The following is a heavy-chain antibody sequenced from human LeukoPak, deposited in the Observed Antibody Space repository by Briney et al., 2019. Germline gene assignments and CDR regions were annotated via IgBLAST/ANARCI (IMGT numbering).Heavy chain of an antibody. D-gene: IGHD3-3*01. CDR3: ARVYLEWLSSPFDY. Sequence: GGSLRLSCAPYGFTVSIYSISWVRQAPGEGLEWVSSISSRSSYIYYVEAVKSRFTLSRDNAKNSQYLQMNRRSAEDTAVYYCARVYLEWLSSPFDYWGQGTLVTVSS. CDR1: GFTVSIYS. J-gene: IGHJ4*02. CDR2: ISSRSSYI. V-gene: IGHV3-21*04.